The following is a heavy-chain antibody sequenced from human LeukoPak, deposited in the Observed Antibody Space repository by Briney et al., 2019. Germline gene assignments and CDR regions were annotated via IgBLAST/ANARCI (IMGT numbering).Heavy chain of an antibody. D-gene: IGHD2-2*01. CDR1: GGTFSSCA. J-gene: IGHJ4*02. Sequence: GASVKVSCKASGGTFSSCAISWVRQAPGQGLEWMGIINPSGGSTSYAQKFQGRVTMTRDTSTSTVYMELSSLRSEDTAVYYCARALPAAKYFDYWGQGTLVTVSS. CDR2: INPSGGST. CDR3: ARALPAAKYFDY. V-gene: IGHV1-46*01.